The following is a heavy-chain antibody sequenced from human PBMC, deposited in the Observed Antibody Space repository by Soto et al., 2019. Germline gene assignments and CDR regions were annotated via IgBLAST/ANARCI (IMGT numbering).Heavy chain of an antibody. CDR3: AAGSGFWSGYLYYYYYGMDV. CDR1: GFTFSSYS. J-gene: IGHJ6*02. D-gene: IGHD3-3*01. V-gene: IGHV3-48*02. CDR2: ISSSSSTI. Sequence: EVQLVESGGGLVQPGGSLRLSCAASGFTFSSYSMNWVRQAPGKGLEWVSYISSSSSTIYYADSVKGRFTISRDNAKNSLYLQMNSLRDEDTAVYYCAAGSGFWSGYLYYYYYGMDVWGPGTTVTVSS.